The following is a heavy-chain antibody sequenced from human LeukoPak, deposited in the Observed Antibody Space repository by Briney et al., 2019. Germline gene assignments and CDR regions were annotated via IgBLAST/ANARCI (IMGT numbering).Heavy chain of an antibody. Sequence: SETLSLTCTVSGGSISSYYWSWIRQPPGKGLEWIGYIYYSGSTNYSPSLKSRVTISVDTSKNQFSLKLSSVTAADTAVYYCARDLENSPPNWYFDLWGRGTLVTVSS. CDR2: IYYSGST. V-gene: IGHV4-59*01. CDR3: ARDLENSPPNWYFDL. J-gene: IGHJ2*01. CDR1: GGSISSYY.